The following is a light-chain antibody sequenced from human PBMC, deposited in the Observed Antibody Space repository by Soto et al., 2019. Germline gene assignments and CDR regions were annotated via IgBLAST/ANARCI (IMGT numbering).Light chain of an antibody. CDR2: AAS. J-gene: IGKJ1*01. CDR3: QQTLSVPRT. CDR1: QTLRTY. Sequence: DIQMTQSPRFLSASVGDRVTITCRASQTLRTYLTWYQQKPGKGPTVLIYAASTLQRGVPSRFSGSTTGTDFTLTITGLQPEDSATYYCQQTLSVPRTFGLGTKVEIK. V-gene: IGKV1-39*01.